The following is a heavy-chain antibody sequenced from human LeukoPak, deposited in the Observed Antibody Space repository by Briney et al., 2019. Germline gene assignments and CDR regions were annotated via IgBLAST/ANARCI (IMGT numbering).Heavy chain of an antibody. J-gene: IGHJ4*02. V-gene: IGHV3-66*01. CDR3: ARGPDDILTGYYIGVNYFDY. CDR1: GFTVSSNY. Sequence: GGSLRLSCAASGFTVSSNYMSWVRQAPGKGLEWVSVIYSGGSTYYADSVKGRFTISRDNSKNTLYLQMNSLRAEDTAVYYCARGPDDILTGYYIGVNYFDYWGQGTLVTVSS. D-gene: IGHD3-9*01. CDR2: IYSGGST.